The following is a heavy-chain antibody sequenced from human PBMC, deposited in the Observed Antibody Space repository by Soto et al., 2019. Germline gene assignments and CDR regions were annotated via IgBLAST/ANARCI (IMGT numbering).Heavy chain of an antibody. CDR1: GGTFSSYT. CDR2: IIPILGIA. CDR3: LNIPHH. Sequence: HVQLVQSGAEVKKPGSSVKVSCKASGGTFSSYTITWVRQAPGQGLEWMGRIIPILGIANYAQKFQGRVTITADKSTGTGYMELSSLRSEDKAVYYCLNIPHHWGQGTLVTVSS. V-gene: IGHV1-69*02. J-gene: IGHJ5*02.